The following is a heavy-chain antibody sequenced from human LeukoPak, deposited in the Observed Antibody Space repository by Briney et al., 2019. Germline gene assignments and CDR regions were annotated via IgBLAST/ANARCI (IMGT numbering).Heavy chain of an antibody. Sequence: GGSLRLSCAASGFTFSSYTMNWVRQAPGKGLEWVSYITSSSSIISYADSVKGRFTISGDNARNSLYLQMNSLRDEDTAVYYCARYSYGSFDYWGQGTLVTVSS. CDR2: ITSSSSII. V-gene: IGHV3-48*02. CDR3: ARYSYGSFDY. D-gene: IGHD5-18*01. CDR1: GFTFSSYT. J-gene: IGHJ4*02.